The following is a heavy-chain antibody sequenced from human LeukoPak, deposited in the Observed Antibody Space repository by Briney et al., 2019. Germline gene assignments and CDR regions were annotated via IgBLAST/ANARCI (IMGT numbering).Heavy chain of an antibody. CDR3: AKGMERYCYNSRCHRYFDL. J-gene: IGHJ2*01. Sequence: HPGGSLRLSCAASGFTFSSYAMSWVRQAPGKGLEWVSGISDSGDDTYYADSVKGRFTISRDNSRGTVYLEMSSLRAGDTAIYYCAKGMERYCYNSRCHRYFDLWGRGALVTVSS. D-gene: IGHD2-15*01. CDR1: GFTFSSYA. CDR2: ISDSGDDT. V-gene: IGHV3-23*01.